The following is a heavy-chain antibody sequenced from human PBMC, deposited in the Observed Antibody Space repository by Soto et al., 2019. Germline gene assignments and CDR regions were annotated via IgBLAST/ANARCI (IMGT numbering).Heavy chain of an antibody. D-gene: IGHD1-1*01. CDR2: IYPGDSDT. CDR3: ARLNSVGSYYYRMDV. CDR1: GYSFTSYW. Sequence: PGESLKISCKGSGYSFTSYWIGWVRQMPGKGLEWMGIIYPGDSDTRYSPSFQGQVTISADKSISTAYLQWSSLKASDTAMYYCARLNSVGSYYYRMDVWGQGATVTVSS. J-gene: IGHJ6*02. V-gene: IGHV5-51*01.